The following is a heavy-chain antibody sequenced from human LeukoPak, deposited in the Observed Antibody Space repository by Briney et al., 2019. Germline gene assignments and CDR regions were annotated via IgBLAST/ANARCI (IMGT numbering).Heavy chain of an antibody. V-gene: IGHV4-4*07. CDR2: IYTSGST. Sequence: SETLSLTCTVSGGSISSYYWSWIRQPAGKGLEWIGRIYTSGSTNYNPSLKSRVTMSVDTSKNQFSLKLSSVTAADTAVYYFARDLLTYYYDSSGYYLDYWGQGTLVTVSS. D-gene: IGHD3-22*01. CDR3: ARDLLTYYYDSSGYYLDY. CDR1: GGSISSYY. J-gene: IGHJ4*02.